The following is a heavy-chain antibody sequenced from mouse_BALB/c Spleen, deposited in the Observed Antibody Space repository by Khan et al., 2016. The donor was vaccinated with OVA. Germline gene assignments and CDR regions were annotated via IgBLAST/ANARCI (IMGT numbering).Heavy chain of an antibody. J-gene: IGHJ3*01. CDR2: ITYSGGP. Sequence: EVQLQESGPGLVKPSQSLSLTCTVSGYSITSDYAWNWIRQFPGNKLEWMGYITYSGGPSYHPSLKSRISITRDTSKNQFFLLLNSVTTEDSATYYCARWFAYWGQGTLVTVS. V-gene: IGHV3-2*02. CDR1: GYSITSDYA. CDR3: ARWFAY.